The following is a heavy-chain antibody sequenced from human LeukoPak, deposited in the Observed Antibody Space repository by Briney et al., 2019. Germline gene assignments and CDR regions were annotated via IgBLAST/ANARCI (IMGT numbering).Heavy chain of an antibody. Sequence: SVKVSCKASGGTFSSYAISWVRQAPGQGLEWMGGIIPNFGTANYAQKFQGRVTITADESTSTAYMELSSLRSEDTAVYYCASRGAAAGMGYYGMDVWGQGTTVTVSS. V-gene: IGHV1-69*13. CDR1: GGTFSSYA. CDR2: IIPNFGTA. D-gene: IGHD6-13*01. CDR3: ASRGAAAGMGYYGMDV. J-gene: IGHJ6*02.